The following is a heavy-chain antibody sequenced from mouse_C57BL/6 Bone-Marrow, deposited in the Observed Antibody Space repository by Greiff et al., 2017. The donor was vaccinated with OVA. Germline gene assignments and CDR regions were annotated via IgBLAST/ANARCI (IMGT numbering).Heavy chain of an antibody. J-gene: IGHJ2*01. Sequence: QVQLKESGAELARPGASVKLSCKASGYTFTSYGISWVKQRTGQGLEWIGEIYPRSGNTYYKEKFKGKATLTADKSSSTAYMELRSLTSEDSAVYFGARNHYYYGSSYFDYWGQGTTLTVSS. CDR2: IYPRSGNT. CDR3: ARNHYYYGSSYFDY. D-gene: IGHD1-1*01. V-gene: IGHV1-81*01. CDR1: GYTFTSYG.